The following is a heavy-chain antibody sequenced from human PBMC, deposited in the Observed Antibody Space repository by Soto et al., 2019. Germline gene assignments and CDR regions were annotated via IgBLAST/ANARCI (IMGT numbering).Heavy chain of an antibody. V-gene: IGHV3-48*02. CDR2: ISSSSSTI. Sequence: EVQLVESGGGLVQPGGSLRLSCAASGFTFSSYSMNWVRQAPGKGLEWVSYISSSSSTIYYAVSVEGRFTISRDNAKNALYVQMNSRRDEDTAVYYCARDAGSGDDAFDIWGQGTMVTVSS. D-gene: IGHD2-15*01. CDR1: GFTFSSYS. J-gene: IGHJ3*02. CDR3: ARDAGSGDDAFDI.